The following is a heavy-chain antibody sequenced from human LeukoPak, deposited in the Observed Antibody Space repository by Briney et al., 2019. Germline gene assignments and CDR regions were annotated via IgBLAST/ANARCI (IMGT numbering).Heavy chain of an antibody. CDR1: GFTFGDYA. D-gene: IGHD2-15*01. CDR3: TRDEETPGVAAEEYNWFDP. V-gene: IGHV3-49*03. J-gene: IGHJ5*02. Sequence: QPGRSLRLSCTASGFTFGDYAMSWFRQAPGKGPEWVGFIRSKAYGGTTEYAASVKGRFTISRDDSKSIAYLQMNSLKTEDTAVYYCTRDEETPGVAAEEYNWFDPWGQGTLVTVSS. CDR2: IRSKAYGGTT.